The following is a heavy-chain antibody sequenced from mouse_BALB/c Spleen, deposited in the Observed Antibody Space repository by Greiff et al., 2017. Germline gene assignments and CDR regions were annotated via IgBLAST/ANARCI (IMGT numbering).Heavy chain of an antibody. V-gene: IGHV2-5-1*01. Sequence: VQLQQSGPSLVQPSQSLSITCTVSGFSLTSYGVHWVRQSPGKGLEWLGVIWRGGSTDYNAAFMSRLSITKDNSKSQVFFKMNSLQADDTAIYYCAKNGGGNYPWFAYWGQGTLVTVSA. CDR1: GFSLTSYG. CDR3: AKNGGGNYPWFAY. D-gene: IGHD2-1*01. J-gene: IGHJ3*01. CDR2: IWRGGST.